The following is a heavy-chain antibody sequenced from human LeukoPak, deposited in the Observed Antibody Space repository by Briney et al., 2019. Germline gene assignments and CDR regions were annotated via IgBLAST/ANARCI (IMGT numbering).Heavy chain of an antibody. J-gene: IGHJ5*02. D-gene: IGHD3-9*01. Sequence: PWGSLRLSCAASGFTFSSYWMHWVRQAPGRGLVWVSRINSDGSSTSYADSVKGRFTISRDNAKNTLYLQMNSLRAEDTAVYYCARGSYDILTGYYDGMDWFDPWGRGTLVTVSS. V-gene: IGHV3-74*01. CDR2: INSDGSST. CDR3: ARGSYDILTGYYDGMDWFDP. CDR1: GFTFSSYW.